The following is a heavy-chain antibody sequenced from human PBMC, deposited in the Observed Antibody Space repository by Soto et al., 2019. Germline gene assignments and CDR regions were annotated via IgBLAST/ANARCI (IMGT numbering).Heavy chain of an antibody. CDR3: ARYNAASGTYYFDF. J-gene: IGHJ4*02. D-gene: IGHD6-13*01. V-gene: IGHV4-59*12. CDR1: GGSISSYY. CDR2: IYYSGSA. Sequence: SETLSLTCTVSGGSISSYYWSWIRQPPGKGLEWIGYIYYSGSANYNPSLKSRVTISVDISKSQLSLRLTSVTAADTAVYYCARYNAASGTYYFDFWGQGALVTVSS.